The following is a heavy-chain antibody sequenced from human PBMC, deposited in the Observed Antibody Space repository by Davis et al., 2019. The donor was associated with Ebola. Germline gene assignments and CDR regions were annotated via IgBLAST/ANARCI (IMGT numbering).Heavy chain of an antibody. CDR2: ISASGGST. CDR1: GFTFSSYT. V-gene: IGHV3-23*01. D-gene: IGHD2-2*01. CDR3: AKHGSNSCYAGGCYFDY. J-gene: IGHJ4*02. Sequence: GESLKISCAASGFTFSSYTMNWVRQAPGKGLEWVSAISASGGSTYYADSVKGRFTISGDNSKNTLYLQMNSLRAEDTAVYYCAKHGSNSCYAGGCYFDYWGQGTLVTVSS.